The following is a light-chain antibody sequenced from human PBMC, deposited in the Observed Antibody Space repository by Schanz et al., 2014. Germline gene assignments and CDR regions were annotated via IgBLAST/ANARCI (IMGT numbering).Light chain of an antibody. CDR1: QSLRSN. CDR3: QQYNDWPLT. V-gene: IGKV3-15*01. CDR2: GAS. J-gene: IGKJ4*01. Sequence: EIVMTQSPASLSVSPGERATLSCRASQSLRSNSLAWYQLRPGQAPRLLIYGASTRATGIPARFSGSGSGTEFALTISNLQSEDFAVYYCQQYNDWPLTFGGGTKVEIK.